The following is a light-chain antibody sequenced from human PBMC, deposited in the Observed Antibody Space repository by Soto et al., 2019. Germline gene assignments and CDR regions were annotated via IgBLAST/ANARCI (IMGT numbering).Light chain of an antibody. CDR3: QQGMSWPPLT. J-gene: IGKJ4*01. V-gene: IGKV3-15*01. Sequence: EIVMTQSPATLSVSPGERATLSCRASQGVNNNLAWYQQKPGQAPRLLIYGASTRATGIPARFSGSGSGTEFTLTITNLQSEDAAIYDGQQGMSWPPLTGGGGTKVEIK. CDR1: QGVNNN. CDR2: GAS.